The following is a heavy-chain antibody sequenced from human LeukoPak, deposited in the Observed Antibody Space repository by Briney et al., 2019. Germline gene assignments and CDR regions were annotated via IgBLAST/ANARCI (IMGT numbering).Heavy chain of an antibody. CDR2: ISPYSDNP. CDR3: AGNPILLPPAAQVDY. J-gene: IGHJ4*02. V-gene: IGHV1-18*01. CDR1: GYTFSSYG. Sequence: ASVRVSCKASGYTFSSYGISWVRQAPGQGLEWMGWISPYSDNPNYAQKFQGRVTMTTDTSTSTAYMELRSLRSDDTAVYYCAGNPILLPPAAQVDYWGQGTLVTVSS. D-gene: IGHD2-2*01.